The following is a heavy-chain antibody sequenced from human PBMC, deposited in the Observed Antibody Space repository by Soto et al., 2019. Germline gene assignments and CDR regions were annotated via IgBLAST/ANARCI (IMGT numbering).Heavy chain of an antibody. CDR2: ISGSGGST. J-gene: IGHJ4*02. Sequence: ETLSLTCAVYGGSFSDFYWTWIRQAPGKGLEWVSAISGSGGSTYYADSVKGRFTISRDNSKNTLYLQMNSLRAEDTAVYYCAKGRTGWFGELWGYWGQGTLVTVSS. D-gene: IGHD3-10*01. V-gene: IGHV3-23*01. CDR1: GGSFSDFY. CDR3: AKGRTGWFGELWGY.